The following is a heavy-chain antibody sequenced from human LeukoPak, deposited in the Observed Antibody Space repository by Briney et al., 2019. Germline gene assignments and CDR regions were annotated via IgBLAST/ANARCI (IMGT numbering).Heavy chain of an antibody. Sequence: PSQTLSLTCTVSGGSISSGGYYWSWIRQHPGKGLEWIGYIYYSGSTYYNPSLKSRVTISVDTSKNQFSLKLSSVTAADTAVYYCARVQDTATTFDYWGQGTLVTVSS. J-gene: IGHJ4*02. CDR3: ARVQDTATTFDY. D-gene: IGHD5-18*01. V-gene: IGHV4-31*03. CDR1: GGSISSGGYY. CDR2: IYYSGST.